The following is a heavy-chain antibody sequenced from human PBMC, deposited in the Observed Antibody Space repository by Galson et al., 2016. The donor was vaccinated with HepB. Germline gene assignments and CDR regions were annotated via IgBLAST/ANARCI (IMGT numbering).Heavy chain of an antibody. Sequence: SLRLSCAASGFTFSSYTMNWVRQAPGQGLEWVSSITSSSDFIYYADSLKGRFTITRDNAKNSLYLRINSLRTEDTAVYYCVREYYGSEYYFDYWGQGTLVTVSS. D-gene: IGHD3-10*01. CDR1: GFTFSSYT. V-gene: IGHV3-21*01. J-gene: IGHJ4*02. CDR2: ITSSSDFI. CDR3: VREYYGSEYYFDY.